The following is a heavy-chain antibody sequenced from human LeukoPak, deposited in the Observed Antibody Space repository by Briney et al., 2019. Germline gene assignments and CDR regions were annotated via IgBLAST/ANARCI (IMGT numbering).Heavy chain of an antibody. Sequence: PGGSLRLSCAASGFTVISNYMSWVRQAPGKGLEWVSVIYSGGNTYYADSVEGRFTISRDNPKNTLYLQMKTLKAEDTAVYYCAKDGGEYYDILTGYYPRLYYMDVWGKGTTVTISS. D-gene: IGHD3-9*01. J-gene: IGHJ6*03. CDR2: IYSGGNT. CDR1: GFTVISNY. V-gene: IGHV3-53*01. CDR3: AKDGGEYYDILTGYYPRLYYMDV.